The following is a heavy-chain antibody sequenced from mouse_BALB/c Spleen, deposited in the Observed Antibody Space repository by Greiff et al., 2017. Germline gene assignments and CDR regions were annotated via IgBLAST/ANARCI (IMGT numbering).Heavy chain of an antibody. CDR1: GYAFSSSW. V-gene: IGHV1-82*01. Sequence: VQLQQSGPELVKPGASVKISCKASGYAFSSSWMNWVKQRPGQGLEWIGRIYPGDGDTNYNGKFKGKATLTADKSSSTAYMQLSSLTSVDSAVYFCARGGGYAMDYWGQGTSVTVSS. J-gene: IGHJ4*01. CDR2: IYPGDGDT. CDR3: ARGGGYAMDY.